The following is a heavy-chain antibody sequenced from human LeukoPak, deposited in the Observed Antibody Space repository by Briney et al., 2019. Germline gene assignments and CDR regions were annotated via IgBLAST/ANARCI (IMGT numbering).Heavy chain of an antibody. D-gene: IGHD6-13*01. V-gene: IGHV4-4*07. J-gene: IGHJ4*02. CDR1: GGSISSYY. CDR3: AYMKGSSWYYFDY. CDR2: IYTSGST. Sequence: SETLSLTCTVSGGSISSYYWSWIRQPAGKGLEWIGRIYTSGSTDYNPSLKSRVTISVDKSKNQLSLKLSSVTAADTAVYYCAYMKGSSWYYFDYWGQGTLVTVSS.